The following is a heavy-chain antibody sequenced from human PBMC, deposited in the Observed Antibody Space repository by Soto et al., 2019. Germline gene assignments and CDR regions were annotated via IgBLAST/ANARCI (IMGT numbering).Heavy chain of an antibody. CDR3: ARGRYYYGSGSYYS. CDR1: GGSFSGYY. CDR2: INHSGST. J-gene: IGHJ5*02. Sequence: PSETLSLTCAVYGGSFSGYYWSWIRQPPGKGLEWIGEINHSGSTNYNPSLKSRVTISVDTSKNQFSLKLSSVTAADTAVYYCARGRYYYGSGSYYSWGQGTLVTVSS. D-gene: IGHD3-10*01. V-gene: IGHV4-34*01.